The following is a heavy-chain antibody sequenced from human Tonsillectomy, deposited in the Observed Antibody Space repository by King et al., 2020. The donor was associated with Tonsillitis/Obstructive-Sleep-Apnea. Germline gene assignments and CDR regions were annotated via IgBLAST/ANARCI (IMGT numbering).Heavy chain of an antibody. CDR3: ARDEVYGSGSCGT. D-gene: IGHD3-10*01. V-gene: IGHV3-74*01. Sequence: VQLVESGGDLVQPGGSLRLSCTASGFTFSNHWMHWVRQVPGKGLEWVSRIKSDGSGSGYADSVKGRFTISRDNAKNTLYLQMNSLRDEDTAVYYCARDEVYGSGSCGTWGQGTLVTVSS. CDR2: IKSDGSGS. J-gene: IGHJ5*02. CDR1: GFTFSNHW.